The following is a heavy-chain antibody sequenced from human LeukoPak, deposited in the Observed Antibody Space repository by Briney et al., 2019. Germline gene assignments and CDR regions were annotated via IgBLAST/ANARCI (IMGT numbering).Heavy chain of an antibody. V-gene: IGHV3-23*01. CDR2: ISGSGGST. D-gene: IGHD6-13*01. Sequence: PGGSLRLSCAASGFTFSSYAMSWVRQAPGKGLEWVSAISGSGGSTYYEDSVKGRFTISRDNSKNTLYLQMNSLRAEDTAVYYCAKDRYSSSWYVLGWFDPWGQGTLVTVSS. CDR3: AKDRYSSSWYVLGWFDP. J-gene: IGHJ5*02. CDR1: GFTFSSYA.